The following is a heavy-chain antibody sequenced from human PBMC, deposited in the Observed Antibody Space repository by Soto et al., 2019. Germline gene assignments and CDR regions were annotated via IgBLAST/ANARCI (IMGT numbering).Heavy chain of an antibody. CDR2: ISYTGSNK. D-gene: IGHD3-9*01. CDR1: GFTFSSYG. V-gene: IGHV3-30*18. CDR3: AKGYYDILTGDDCMDV. Sequence: QVQLVESGGGVVQPGRSLRLSCAASGFTFSSYGMHWVRQAPGKGLEWVAVISYTGSNKCYADSVKGRFTIYRDTPKNTLYLQMNSLRAEDTAVYYCAKGYYDILTGDDCMDVWGQGPTVTVSS. J-gene: IGHJ6*02.